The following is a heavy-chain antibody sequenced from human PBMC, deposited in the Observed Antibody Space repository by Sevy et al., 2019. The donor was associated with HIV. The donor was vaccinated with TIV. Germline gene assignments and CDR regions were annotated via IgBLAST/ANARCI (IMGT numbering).Heavy chain of an antibody. CDR2: ISSSSSYI. V-gene: IGHV3-21*01. J-gene: IGHJ4*02. Sequence: GGSLRLSCAASGFTFSSYSMNWVRQAPGKGLEWVSSISSSSSYIYYADSVKGRFAISRDNAKNSLYLQMNSLRAEDTAVYYCARDRGALFDYWGQGTLVTVSS. CDR3: ARDRGALFDY. CDR1: GFTFSSYS. D-gene: IGHD3-16*02.